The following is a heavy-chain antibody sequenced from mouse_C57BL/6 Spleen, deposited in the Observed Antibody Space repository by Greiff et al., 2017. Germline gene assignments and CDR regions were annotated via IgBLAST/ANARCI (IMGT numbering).Heavy chain of an antibody. J-gene: IGHJ4*01. D-gene: IGHD1-1*01. CDR1: GFTFSSYA. Sequence: DVKLVESGGGLVKPGGSLKLSCAASGFTFSSYAMSWVRQTPEKRLEWVATISDGGSYTYYPDNGKGRFTISRDNAKNNLYLQMSHLNTEDTAMYYCARDPGYYENAMDYWGQGTSVTVSS. V-gene: IGHV5-4*01. CDR3: ARDPGYYENAMDY. CDR2: ISDGGSYT.